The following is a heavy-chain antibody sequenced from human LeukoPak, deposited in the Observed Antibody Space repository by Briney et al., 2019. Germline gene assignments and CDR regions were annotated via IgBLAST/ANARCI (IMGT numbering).Heavy chain of an antibody. CDR1: GYSFTNYW. Sequence: ESLQISCQTSGYSFTNYWIGWVRQMPGKGLEWMGIIYPGDSDSRYSPSFQGLVTISADKSVSTAYLQWSSLRASDTAIYYCARASTDNAGWHRGSFDYWGQGTLVTVSS. D-gene: IGHD6-19*01. J-gene: IGHJ4*02. V-gene: IGHV5-51*01. CDR2: IYPGDSDS. CDR3: ARASTDNAGWHRGSFDY.